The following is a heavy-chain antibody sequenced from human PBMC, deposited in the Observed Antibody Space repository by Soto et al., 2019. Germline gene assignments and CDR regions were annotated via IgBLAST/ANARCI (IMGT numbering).Heavy chain of an antibody. D-gene: IGHD3-9*01. J-gene: IGHJ3*02. CDR2: IYSGGSA. CDR3: AREKNYDILTGYQRGGAFDI. CDR1: GFTVSSNY. V-gene: IGHV3-53*01. Sequence: PGGSLRLSCAASGFTVSSNYMSWVRQAPGKGLEWVSVIYSGGSAYYADSVKGRFTISRDNSKNTLYLQMNSLRAEDTAVYYCAREKNYDILTGYQRGGAFDIWGQGTMVTVSS.